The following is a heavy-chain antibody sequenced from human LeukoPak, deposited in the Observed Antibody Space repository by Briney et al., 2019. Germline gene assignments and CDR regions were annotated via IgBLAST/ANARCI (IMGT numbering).Heavy chain of an antibody. CDR2: IYYSGST. CDR1: GGSISSSSYY. Sequence: SETLSLTCTVSGGSISSSSYYWGWIRQPPGKGLEWIGSIYYSGSTYYNPSLKSRVTISVDTSKNQFSLKLSSVTAADTAVYYCARGNVLLWFGDPDGMDVWGQGTTVTVSS. V-gene: IGHV4-39*01. D-gene: IGHD3-10*01. J-gene: IGHJ6*02. CDR3: ARGNVLLWFGDPDGMDV.